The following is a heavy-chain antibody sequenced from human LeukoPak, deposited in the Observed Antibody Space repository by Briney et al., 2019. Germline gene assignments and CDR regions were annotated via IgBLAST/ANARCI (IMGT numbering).Heavy chain of an antibody. Sequence: GGSLRLSCVVSGLIFRNYGMYWVRQAPGKGLEGVAVIWYDGSQKYYVDSVKGRFTISRDNAKNTLYLQMNSLRAEDTAVYYCATWYGSGNYYDYWGQGTLVTVSS. J-gene: IGHJ4*02. CDR1: GLIFRNYG. V-gene: IGHV3-30*02. CDR3: ATWYGSGNYYDY. D-gene: IGHD3-10*01. CDR2: IWYDGSQK.